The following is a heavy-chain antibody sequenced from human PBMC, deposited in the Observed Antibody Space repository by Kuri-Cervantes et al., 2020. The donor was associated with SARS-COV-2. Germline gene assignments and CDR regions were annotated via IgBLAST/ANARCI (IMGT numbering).Heavy chain of an antibody. CDR1: GGSISSYY. J-gene: IGHJ3*02. V-gene: IGHV4-4*07. D-gene: IGHD6-13*01. CDR2: ICTSGST. CDR3: ARDLRPKAAAGTRNAFDI. Sequence: SETLSLTCTVSGGSISSYYLSWIRQPAGKGLEWVGRICTSGSTNYNPSLKSRVTMSVDTSTNQFSLKLSSVTAADTAVYYCARDLRPKAAAGTRNAFDIWGQGTMVTVSS.